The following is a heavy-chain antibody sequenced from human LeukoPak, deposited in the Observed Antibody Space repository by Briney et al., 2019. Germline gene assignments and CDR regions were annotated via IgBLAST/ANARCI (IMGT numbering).Heavy chain of an antibody. Sequence: GGSLRLSCAASGFTVGSGRRMSWVRQAPGKGLEWLSTIYSDDATNYGDSVKGRFTISRDNSRNTLDLQMNSLRVEDTAVYYCVRERFNNDYEAWGQGTLVTVSS. CDR1: GFTVGSGR. CDR2: IYSDDAT. D-gene: IGHD3-22*01. CDR3: VRERFNNDYEA. J-gene: IGHJ5*02. V-gene: IGHV3-53*01.